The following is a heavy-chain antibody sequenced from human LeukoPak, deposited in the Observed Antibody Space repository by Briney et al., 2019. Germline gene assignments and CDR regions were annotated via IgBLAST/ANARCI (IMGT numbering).Heavy chain of an antibody. CDR3: ARRYYYDSSGYDD. D-gene: IGHD3-22*01. CDR2: IYTSGST. J-gene: IGHJ4*02. Sequence: SQTLSLTCTVSGGSISSGSYYWSWIRQPAGKGLEWIGRIYTSGSTNYNPSLKSRVTISVDTSKNQFSLKLSSVAAADTAVYYCARRYYYDSSGYDDWGQGTLVTVSS. CDR1: GGSISSGSYY. V-gene: IGHV4-61*02.